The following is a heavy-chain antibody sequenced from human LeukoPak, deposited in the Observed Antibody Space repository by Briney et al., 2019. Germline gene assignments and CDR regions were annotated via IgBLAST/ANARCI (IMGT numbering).Heavy chain of an antibody. Sequence: ASVKVSCKASGYTFTGYYMHWVLQAPGQGLEWMGWISAYSGNTNYAQKFQGRVTMTTDTSTSTAYMELRSLRSDDTAVYYCARDGSGYSRHDAFDIWGQGTMVTVSS. CDR2: ISAYSGNT. D-gene: IGHD3-22*01. CDR1: GYTFTGYY. V-gene: IGHV1-18*04. CDR3: ARDGSGYSRHDAFDI. J-gene: IGHJ3*02.